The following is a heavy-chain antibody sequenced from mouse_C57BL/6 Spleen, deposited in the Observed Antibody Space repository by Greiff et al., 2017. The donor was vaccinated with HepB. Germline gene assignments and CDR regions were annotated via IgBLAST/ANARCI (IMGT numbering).Heavy chain of an antibody. CDR1: GYAFSSSW. J-gene: IGHJ2*01. Sequence: SGPELVKPGASVKISCKASGYAFSSSWMNWVKQSPGKGLEWIGRIYPGDGDTNYNGKFKGKATLTADKSSSTAYMQLSSLTSEDSAVYFCARSRLSFDYWGQGTTLTVSS. V-gene: IGHV1-82*01. CDR3: ARSRLSFDY. D-gene: IGHD2-12*01. CDR2: IYPGDGDT.